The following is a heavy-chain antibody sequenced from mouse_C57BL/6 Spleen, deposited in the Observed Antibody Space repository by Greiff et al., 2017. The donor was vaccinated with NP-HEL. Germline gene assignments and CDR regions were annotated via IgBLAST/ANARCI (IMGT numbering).Heavy chain of an antibody. V-gene: IGHV2-2*01. CDR3: ARNYYGNYYAMDY. Sequence: VHLVESGPGLVQPSQSLSITCTVSGFSLTSYGVHWVRQSPGKGLEWLGVIWSGGSTDYNAAFISRLSISKDNAKSQVFFKMNSLQADDTAIYYCARNYYGNYYAMDYWGQGTSVTVSS. CDR2: IWSGGST. D-gene: IGHD1-1*02. CDR1: GFSLTSYG. J-gene: IGHJ4*01.